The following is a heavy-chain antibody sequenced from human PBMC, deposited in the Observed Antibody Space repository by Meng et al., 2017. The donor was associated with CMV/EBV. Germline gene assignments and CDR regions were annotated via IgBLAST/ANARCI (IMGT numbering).Heavy chain of an antibody. Sequence: GGSLRLSCAASGFTFSSYDMHWVRQATGKGLEWVSGIGTAGDTYYPGSVKGRFTISRENAKNPLYLQMTSLRAGDTAVYYCARGEPLRGFDIWGQGTMVTVSS. CDR3: ARGEPLRGFDI. D-gene: IGHD1-14*01. CDR1: GFTFSSYD. J-gene: IGHJ3*02. CDR2: IGTAGDT. V-gene: IGHV3-13*01.